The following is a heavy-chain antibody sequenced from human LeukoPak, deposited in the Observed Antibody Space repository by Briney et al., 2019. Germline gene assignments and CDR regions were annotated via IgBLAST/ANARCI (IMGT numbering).Heavy chain of an antibody. Sequence: SETLSLTCAVSGGSISSSNWWSWVRQPPGKGLEWIGEIYHSGSTNYNPSLKSRVTISVDKSKNQFSLKLSSVTAADTAVYYCARAYTDYYYGMDVWGQGTTVTVSS. CDR2: IYHSGST. J-gene: IGHJ6*02. V-gene: IGHV4-4*02. CDR3: ARAYTDYYYGMDV. CDR1: GGSISSSNW.